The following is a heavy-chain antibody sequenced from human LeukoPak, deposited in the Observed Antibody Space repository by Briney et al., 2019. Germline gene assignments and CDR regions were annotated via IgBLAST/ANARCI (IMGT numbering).Heavy chain of an antibody. V-gene: IGHV5-51*01. D-gene: IGHD3-22*01. CDR3: ARRVTYYYDSSGYYNFAY. CDR2: IYPGDSDT. J-gene: IGHJ4*02. Sequence: GGSLKIFCKGSGYSFTTYWSGGVRQLPGKGLGGMGIIYPGDSDTRYSPSFQGQVTISADKSISTSYLHWSSVKASYTALYYCARRVTYYYDSSGYYNFAYWGQGTLDTVSS. CDR1: GYSFTTYW.